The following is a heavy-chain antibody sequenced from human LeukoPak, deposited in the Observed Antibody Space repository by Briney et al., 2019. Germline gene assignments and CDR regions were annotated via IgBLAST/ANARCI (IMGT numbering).Heavy chain of an antibody. J-gene: IGHJ2*01. CDR1: GFTFSSYT. Sequence: GGSLRLSCAASGFTFSSYTMDWVRQAPGKGLDWVSCISGSGISITYADSMKGRFTISRDNAKNSLYLQMNSLRAEDTAVYYCTRGGGDFFGSGPGDLWGRGSLVTVSS. V-gene: IGHV3-21*01. D-gene: IGHD3-10*01. CDR2: ISGSGISI. CDR3: TRGGGDFFGSGPGDL.